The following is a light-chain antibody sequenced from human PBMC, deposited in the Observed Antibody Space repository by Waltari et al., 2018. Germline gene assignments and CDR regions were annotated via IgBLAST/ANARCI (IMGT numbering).Light chain of an antibody. CDR3: QQYGSSPPVT. V-gene: IGKV3-20*01. CDR1: QSLSAAY. CDR2: GAS. Sequence: EIVLTQSPGTLSLSPGERATLSCRVSQSLSAAYLAWYQQKPGQAPRLLIYGASRRATGIPDRFSGSGSGTDFTLTISRLEPEDFAVYYCQQYGSSPPVTFGPGTKVDIK. J-gene: IGKJ3*01.